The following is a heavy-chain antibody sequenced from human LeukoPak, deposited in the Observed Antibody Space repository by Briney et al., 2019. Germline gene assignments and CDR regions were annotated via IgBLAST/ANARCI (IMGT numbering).Heavy chain of an antibody. V-gene: IGHV3-11*04. CDR1: GFTFSDYY. CDR3: ARDEAAAPGQRGDWFDP. J-gene: IGHJ5*02. CDR2: ISSSGSTI. Sequence: PGGSLRLSCAASGFTFSDYYMSWIRQAPGKGLEWVSYISSSGSTIYYADSVKGRFTISRDNGKKSVFLQMNSLSPEDTAVYYCARDEAAAPGQRGDWFDPWGQGTLVTVSS. D-gene: IGHD6-13*01.